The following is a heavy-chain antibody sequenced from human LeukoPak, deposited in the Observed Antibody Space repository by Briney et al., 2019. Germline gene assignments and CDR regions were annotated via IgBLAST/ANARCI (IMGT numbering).Heavy chain of an antibody. V-gene: IGHV5-10-1*01. J-gene: IGHJ4*02. CDR2: IDPSDSYT. D-gene: IGHD5-18*01. CDR1: GYSFTSYW. Sequence: GESLKISCKGSGYSFTSYWISWVRQMPGKGLEWMGRIDPSDSYTNYSPSLQAHVTISADKSISTAYLQWSSLKASDTAMYYCAGAPSYGYLFDYWGQGTLVTVSS. CDR3: AGAPSYGYLFDY.